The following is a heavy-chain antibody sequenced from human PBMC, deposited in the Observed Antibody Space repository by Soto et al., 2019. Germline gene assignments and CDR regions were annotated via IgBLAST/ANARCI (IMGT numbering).Heavy chain of an antibody. J-gene: IGHJ4*02. Sequence: EVQLVESGGGSEQPGRSLRLSCVISGFTFDDFGMHWIRQAPGKGLEWVAGISWNSATTGYLDSVKGRFTISRDNAQNSLYLEMNSLRIEDTALYYCVKDVGHCAGGSCYPYYFDHWCQLTLVTVSS. CDR3: VKDVGHCAGGSCYPYYFDH. D-gene: IGHD2-15*01. CDR1: GFTFDDFG. CDR2: ISWNSATT. V-gene: IGHV3-9*01.